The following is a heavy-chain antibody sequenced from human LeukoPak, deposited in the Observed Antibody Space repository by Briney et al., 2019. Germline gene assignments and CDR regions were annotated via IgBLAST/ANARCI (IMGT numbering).Heavy chain of an antibody. CDR2: IKSKTDGGTT. V-gene: IGHV3-15*01. D-gene: IGHD3-22*01. CDR3: TFYYYDSSGYYYDY. J-gene: IGHJ4*02. Sequence: PGGSLRLSCAASGFTFSNAWMSWVRQAPGKGLEWVGRIKSKTDGGTTDYAAPVKGRFTISRDDSKNTLYLEMNSLKTEDTAVYYCTFYYYDSSGYYYDYWGQGTLVTVSS. CDR1: GFTFSNAW.